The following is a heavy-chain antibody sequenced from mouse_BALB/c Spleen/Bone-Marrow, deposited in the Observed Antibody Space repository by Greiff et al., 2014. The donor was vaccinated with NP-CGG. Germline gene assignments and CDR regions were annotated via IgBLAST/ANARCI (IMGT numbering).Heavy chain of an antibody. D-gene: IGHD2-3*01. CDR3: AIGVTTGGFAY. J-gene: IGHJ3*01. Sequence: VQLVESGPELVKPGASVRISCKASGYTFTSYYIHWVKQRPGQGLEWIGWIYPGNVNTKYNEKFKGKATLTADKSSSTAYMQLSSLTSEDSAVYFCAIGVTTGGFAYWGQGTLVTVSA. CDR2: IYPGNVNT. V-gene: IGHV1S56*01. CDR1: GYTFTSYY.